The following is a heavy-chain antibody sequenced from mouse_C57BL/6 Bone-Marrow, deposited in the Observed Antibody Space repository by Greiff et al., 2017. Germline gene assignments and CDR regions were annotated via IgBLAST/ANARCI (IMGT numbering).Heavy chain of an antibody. J-gene: IGHJ3*01. V-gene: IGHV1-53*01. CDR1: GYTFTSYW. D-gene: IGHD1-1*01. Sequence: VQLQQPGTELVKPGASVKLSCKASGYTFTSYWMHWVKQRPGQGLEWIGNINPSNGGPNYNETFKSKATLNVDKSSSTAYMQLSILTSEDSAVYYCAIVLREGYYYGSSGVAYWGQGTLVTVSA. CDR3: AIVLREGYYYGSSGVAY. CDR2: INPSNGGP.